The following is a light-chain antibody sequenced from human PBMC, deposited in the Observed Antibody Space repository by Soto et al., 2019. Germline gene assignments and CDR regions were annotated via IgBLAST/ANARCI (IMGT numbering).Light chain of an antibody. CDR2: GAS. Sequence: EIVLTQSPGTLSLSPGERATLSCRASQSVSSIYLAWYQQKPGQAPRLLIYGASSRATGIPDRFSGSGSGTDFTLTISRLEPEDFAVFYCQQDGSSPWTFGQGTKVEIK. J-gene: IGKJ1*01. CDR3: QQDGSSPWT. CDR1: QSVSSIY. V-gene: IGKV3-20*01.